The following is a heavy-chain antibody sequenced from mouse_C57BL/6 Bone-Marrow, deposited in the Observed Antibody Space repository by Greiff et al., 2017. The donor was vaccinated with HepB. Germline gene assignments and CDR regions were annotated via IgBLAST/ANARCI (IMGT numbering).Heavy chain of an antibody. CDR2: IDPENGDT. V-gene: IGHV14-4*01. J-gene: IGHJ3*01. Sequence: VHVKQSGAELVRPGASVKLSCTASGFNIKDDYMHWVKQRPEQGLEWIGWIDPENGDTEYASKFQGKATITADTSSNTAYLQLSSLTSEDTAVYYCTTYDYVAYWGQGTLVTVSA. CDR1: GFNIKDDY. D-gene: IGHD2-4*01. CDR3: TTYDYVAY.